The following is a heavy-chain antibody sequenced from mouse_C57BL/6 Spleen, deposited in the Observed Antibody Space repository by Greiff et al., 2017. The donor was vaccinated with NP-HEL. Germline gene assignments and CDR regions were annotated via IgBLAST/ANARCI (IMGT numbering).Heavy chain of an antibody. CDR3: ARGDYYGRRFFDY. J-gene: IGHJ2*01. V-gene: IGHV1-61*01. CDR1: GYTFTSYW. D-gene: IGHD1-1*01. CDR2: IYPSDSET. Sequence: VQLQQSGAELVRPGSSVKLSCKASGYTFTSYWMDWVKQRPGQGLEWIGNIYPSDSETHYNQKFKDKATLTVDKSSSTAYMQLSSLTSEDSAVYYCARGDYYGRRFFDYWGQGTTLTVSS.